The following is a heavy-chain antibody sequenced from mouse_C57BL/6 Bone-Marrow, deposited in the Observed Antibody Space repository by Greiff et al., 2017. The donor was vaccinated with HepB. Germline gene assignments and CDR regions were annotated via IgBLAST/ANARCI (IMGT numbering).Heavy chain of an antibody. J-gene: IGHJ3*01. CDR1: GYTFTSYG. CDR2: IYPRSGNT. Sequence: VQLQQSGAELARPGASVKLSCKASGYTFTSYGISWVKQRTGQGLEWIGEIYPRSGNTYYNEKFKGKATLTAEKSSSTAYMQLSSLTSEDSAVYYCARSGVVAGPAWFAYWGQGTLVTVSA. D-gene: IGHD1-1*01. V-gene: IGHV1-81*01. CDR3: ARSGVVAGPAWFAY.